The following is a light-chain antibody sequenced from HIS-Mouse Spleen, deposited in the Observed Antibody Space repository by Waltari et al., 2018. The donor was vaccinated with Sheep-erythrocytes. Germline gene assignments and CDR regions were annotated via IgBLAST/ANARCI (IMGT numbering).Light chain of an antibody. CDR1: SSDVGGYNY. V-gene: IGLV2-11*02. J-gene: IGLJ1*01. Sequence: QSALTQPRSVSGSPGQSVTISCTGTSSDVGGYNYVSWYQQHPGKAPKLMIYDLSKRPSGVPDRFSGSKSGNTASLTISGLQAEDEADYYCCSYAGSYNHVFGTGTKVTVL. CDR3: CSYAGSYNHV. CDR2: DLS.